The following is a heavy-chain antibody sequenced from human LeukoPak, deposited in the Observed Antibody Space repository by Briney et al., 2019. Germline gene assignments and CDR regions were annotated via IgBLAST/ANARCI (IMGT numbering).Heavy chain of an antibody. J-gene: IGHJ3*02. V-gene: IGHV3-48*04. Sequence: GGSLRLSCAASGFTFSSYSMSWVRQAPGKGLEWVSYIGSSSSLIYYADSVRGRFTISRDNARNSLYLQMNSLRAEDTAVYYCARGLIRAPDAFDIWGQGTMVTVSS. CDR1: GFTFSSYS. D-gene: IGHD2-8*01. CDR2: IGSSSSLI. CDR3: ARGLIRAPDAFDI.